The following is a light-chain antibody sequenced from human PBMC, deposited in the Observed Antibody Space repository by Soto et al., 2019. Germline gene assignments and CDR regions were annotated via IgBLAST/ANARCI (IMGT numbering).Light chain of an antibody. Sequence: QLVLTQSPSASASLGASVKLTCTLSSGHSSYAIAWQQQQPEKGPRYLMKLNSDGSHSKGDGIPDRFSGSSSGAERYLTISGLQSEDEADYYCQTWGTGYWVFGGGTKLTVL. J-gene: IGLJ3*02. CDR1: SGHSSYA. CDR2: LNSDGSH. CDR3: QTWGTGYWV. V-gene: IGLV4-69*01.